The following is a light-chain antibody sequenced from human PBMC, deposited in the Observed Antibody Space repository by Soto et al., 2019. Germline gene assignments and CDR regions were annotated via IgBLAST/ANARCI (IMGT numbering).Light chain of an antibody. V-gene: IGKV2-24*01. J-gene: IGKJ2*01. CDR3: MQATQYRPYT. CDR2: KVS. Sequence: DIVLTQTPLSSPVTLGQPASISCGSSQSLVHSDGNTYLSWFHQRPGQPPRLLIDKVSNRFSGVPDRFSGSGAGTDFTLKISRVEAEDVGIYFCMQATQYRPYTFGQGTKLEIK. CDR1: QSLVHSDGNTY.